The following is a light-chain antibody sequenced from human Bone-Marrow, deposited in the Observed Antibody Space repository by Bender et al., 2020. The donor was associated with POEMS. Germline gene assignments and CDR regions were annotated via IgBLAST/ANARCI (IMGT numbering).Light chain of an antibody. Sequence: QSVLTQPPSVSGTPGQRVTISCSGSGSNIGGYPVNWYQQLPGTAPRLLIYTNNERPSGIPERFSGSSSGTTATLTISRVQAEDEADYYCQSSDSSGTYVVFGGGTKLTVL. CDR3: QSSDSSGTYVV. CDR2: TNN. CDR1: GSNIGGYP. V-gene: IGLV1-44*01. J-gene: IGLJ2*01.